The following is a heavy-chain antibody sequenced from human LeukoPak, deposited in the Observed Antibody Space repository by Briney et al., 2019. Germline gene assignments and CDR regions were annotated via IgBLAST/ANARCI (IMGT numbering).Heavy chain of an antibody. V-gene: IGHV4-61*09. CDR3: ARGAYYDFWSGYYKPYYYYYYMDV. D-gene: IGHD3-3*01. CDR1: GGSISSGSYY. Sequence: SETLSLTCTVSGGSISSGSYYWNWIRQPAGKRLEWLGHVFTRGTTNYNASLEGRLTISLDTARNQFSLKLSSVTAADTAVYYCARGAYYDFWSGYYKPYYYYYYMDVWGKGTTVTVSS. CDR2: VFTRGTT. J-gene: IGHJ6*03.